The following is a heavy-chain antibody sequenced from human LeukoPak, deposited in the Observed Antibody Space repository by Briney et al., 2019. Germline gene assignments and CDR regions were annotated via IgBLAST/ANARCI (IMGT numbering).Heavy chain of an antibody. CDR3: ARDPTTEISVPYYFDD. J-gene: IGHJ4*02. V-gene: IGHV4-34*01. D-gene: IGHD5/OR15-5a*01. Sequence: SETLSLTCGVYGGSFTGYDWNWIRQAPGKGLQWIGEVNHRGMTNYNPSLKSRVIISADTSKNQFSLKLESVTAADTAMYYWARDPTTEISVPYYFDDWGQGTLVTVSS. CDR1: GGSFTGYD. CDR2: VNHRGMT.